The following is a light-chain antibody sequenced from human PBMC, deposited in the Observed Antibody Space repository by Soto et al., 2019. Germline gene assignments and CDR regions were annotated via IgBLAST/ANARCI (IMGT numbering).Light chain of an antibody. Sequence: DIQMTQSPSSLSASVGDRVTITCRASQSISAYLNWYQQKPGKAPNLLIFGASILQSGVPSRFSGRGSGTEFTLSISSLQPEDFATYYCQQSYSTPRTFGQGTKLEIK. CDR1: QSISAY. CDR3: QQSYSTPRT. CDR2: GAS. J-gene: IGKJ2*01. V-gene: IGKV1-39*01.